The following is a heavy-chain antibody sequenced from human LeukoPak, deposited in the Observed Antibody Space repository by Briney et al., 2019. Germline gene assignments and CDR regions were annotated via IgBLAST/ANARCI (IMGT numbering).Heavy chain of an antibody. CDR1: GYTFTDYY. Sequence: ASVKVSCKVSGYTFTDYYMHWVPQAPGKGLEWMGLVDPEDGETIYAEKFQGRVTITADTSTDTAYMELSSLRSEDTAVYYCATYWELLGNLAFDYWGQGTLVTVSS. J-gene: IGHJ4*02. D-gene: IGHD1-26*01. CDR3: ATYWELLGNLAFDY. V-gene: IGHV1-69-2*01. CDR2: VDPEDGET.